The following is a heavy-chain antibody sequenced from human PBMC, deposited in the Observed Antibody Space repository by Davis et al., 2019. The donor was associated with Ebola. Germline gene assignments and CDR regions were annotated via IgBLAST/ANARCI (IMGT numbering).Heavy chain of an antibody. D-gene: IGHD6-19*01. J-gene: IGHJ4*02. CDR1: GFTFNNYA. CDR3: ATAGEVSGWGEFVDY. V-gene: IGHV3-23*01. CDR2: ISGSGGDT. Sequence: GESLKISCAASGFTFNNYAMNWVRQAPGKGLAWVSSISGSGGDTNYADSVKDRFTISRDNSENTLYLQMNSLRAEDTAVYYCATAGEVSGWGEFVDYWGQGVLVTVSS.